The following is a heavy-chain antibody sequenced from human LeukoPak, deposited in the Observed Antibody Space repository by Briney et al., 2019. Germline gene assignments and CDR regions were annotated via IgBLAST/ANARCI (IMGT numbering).Heavy chain of an antibody. V-gene: IGHV4-30-2*01. CDR1: GGSISSGGYG. CDR3: ARARERSSFDYFDY. J-gene: IGHJ4*02. CDR2: IYDSGST. Sequence: SETLSLTCAVAGGSISSGGYGWGWIREPAGKGLEWIGYIYDSGSTYYNPSLKSRVTISVHRSKNQLSLKLSSVTAADTAVYYCARARERSSFDYFDYWGQGPLVTVSS. D-gene: IGHD2-2*01.